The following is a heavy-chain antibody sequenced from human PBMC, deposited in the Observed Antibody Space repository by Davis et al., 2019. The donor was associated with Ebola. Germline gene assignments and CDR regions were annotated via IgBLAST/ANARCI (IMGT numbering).Heavy chain of an antibody. CDR2: IYHSGST. CDR3: ARRPRRDGYNYNY. CDR1: GGSISSGGYS. V-gene: IGHV4-30-2*01. D-gene: IGHD5-24*01. J-gene: IGHJ4*02. Sequence: SETLSLTCAVSGGSISSGGYSWSWIRQPPGKGLEWIGYIYHSGSTYYNPSLKIRVTISVDTSKNQFSLKLSSVTAADTAVYYCARRPRRDGYNYNYWGQGTLVTVSS.